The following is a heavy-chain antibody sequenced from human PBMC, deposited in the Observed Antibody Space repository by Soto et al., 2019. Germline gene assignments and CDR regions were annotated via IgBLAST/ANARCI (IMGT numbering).Heavy chain of an antibody. D-gene: IGHD3-10*01. CDR2: ISYDGSNK. J-gene: IGHJ3*02. V-gene: IGHV3-30-3*01. CDR1: GFTFSSYA. CDR3: ASGSRSGSSLTFDI. Sequence: QVQLVESGGGVVQPGWSLRLSCAASGFTFSSYAMHWVRQAPGKGLEWVAVISYDGSNKYYADSVKGRFTISRDNSKNTLYLQMNSLRAEDTAVYYCASGSRSGSSLTFDIWGQGTMVTVSS.